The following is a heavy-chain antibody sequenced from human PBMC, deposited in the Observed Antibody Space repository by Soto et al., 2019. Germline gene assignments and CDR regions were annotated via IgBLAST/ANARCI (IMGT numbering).Heavy chain of an antibody. D-gene: IGHD6-13*01. CDR2: IIPIFGTA. Sequence: QVQLVQSGAEVKKPGSSVKVSCKASGGTFSSYAISWVRQAPGQGREWMGGIIPIFGTANYAQKFQGRVTITADESTSTAYMELSSLRSEDTAVYYCARVIAAAGTDYYFDYWGQGTLVTVSS. J-gene: IGHJ4*02. CDR3: ARVIAAAGTDYYFDY. CDR1: GGTFSSYA. V-gene: IGHV1-69*01.